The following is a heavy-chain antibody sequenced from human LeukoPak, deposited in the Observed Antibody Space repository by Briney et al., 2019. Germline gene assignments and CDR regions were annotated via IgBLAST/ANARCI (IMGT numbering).Heavy chain of an antibody. CDR1: GDSISKFA. CDR2: IIPIFGTA. Sequence: SVKVSCKASGDSISKFAVSWVRQAPGQGLQWLGGIIPIFGTADYAQKFQGRVTITADEATSTTYMELSSLKSEDTAIYYCTTRSCGAGACSSSFYYYYGLHFWGQGTTVSVS. CDR3: TTRSCGAGACSSSFYYYYGLHF. D-gene: IGHD3-16*01. V-gene: IGHV1-69*13. J-gene: IGHJ6*02.